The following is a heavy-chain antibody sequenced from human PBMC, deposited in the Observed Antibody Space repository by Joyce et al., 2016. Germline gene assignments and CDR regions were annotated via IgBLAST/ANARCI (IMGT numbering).Heavy chain of an antibody. V-gene: IGHV3-13*05. CDR3: ARERGGGMSAFDI. Sequence: EVQLVEAGGALVQPGGSLRLSCAASGFTFSAYEIHWVRQTTGKVLEWVSAIGTAGDPYYAGSVKGRLTISRENAKSSLFLQMNSLRAEDTAVYYCARERGGGMSAFDIWGQGTMVTVSS. CDR2: IGTAGDP. CDR1: GFTFSAYE. J-gene: IGHJ3*02. D-gene: IGHD3-16*01.